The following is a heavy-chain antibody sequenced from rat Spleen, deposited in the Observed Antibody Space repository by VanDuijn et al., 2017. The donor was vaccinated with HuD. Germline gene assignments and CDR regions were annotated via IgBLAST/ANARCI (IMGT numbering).Heavy chain of an antibody. CDR2: ISSGGST. Sequence: QVQLKESGPDLVQPSQTLSLTCTVSGFSLTSYNVHWVRQPPGKGLEWIAAISSGGSTYFNSVLKSRLSISRDTSKSQVFLKMNSLQTEDTAIYFCTRDPITTRDYFDYWGQGVMVTVSS. CDR3: TRDPITTRDYFDY. J-gene: IGHJ2*01. V-gene: IGHV2-6*01. CDR1: GFSLTSYN. D-gene: IGHD1-1*01.